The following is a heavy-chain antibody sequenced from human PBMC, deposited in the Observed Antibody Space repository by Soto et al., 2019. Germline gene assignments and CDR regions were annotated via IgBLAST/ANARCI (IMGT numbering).Heavy chain of an antibody. J-gene: IGHJ6*02. CDR3: ARGDSTDCSNGVCSFFYNHDMDV. CDR1: GDSFTDYH. V-gene: IGHV1-2*04. D-gene: IGHD2-8*01. CDR2: INPKSGGT. Sequence: ASVKISCKASGDSFTDYHIHWLRQAPGQGLEWLGRINPKSGGTSTAQKFQGWVTMTTDTSISTASMELTRLTSDDTAIYYCARGDSTDCSNGVCSFFYNHDMDVWGQGTTVTVSS.